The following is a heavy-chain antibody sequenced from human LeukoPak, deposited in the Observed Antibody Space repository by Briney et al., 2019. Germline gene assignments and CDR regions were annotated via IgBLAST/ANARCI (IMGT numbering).Heavy chain of an antibody. CDR2: IKTKADGGTT. J-gene: IGHJ4*02. CDR3: ATGTRRGSSWYWLGY. D-gene: IGHD6-13*01. V-gene: IGHV3-15*01. CDR1: GFTFSDAW. Sequence: GGSLRLSCAASGFTFSDAWMNWVRQAPGKGLEWVGRIKTKADGGTTDYAAPVKGRFTISRDDSKTTLYLQMNSLKTEDTAVYYCATGTRRGSSWYWLGYWGQGILVTVSS.